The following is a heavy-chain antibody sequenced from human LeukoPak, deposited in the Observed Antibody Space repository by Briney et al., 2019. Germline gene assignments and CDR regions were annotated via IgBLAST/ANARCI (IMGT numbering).Heavy chain of an antibody. Sequence: RAGGSLRLSCVASGFTFRNYGMNWVRQAPGKGLEWVSGISPGGDTPYYADSVKGRFTISRDNSKNTLSLRMNSLRAEDTAVYYCARDSSMLRGPIMIYYFDFWGQGTLVTVSS. CDR2: ISPGGDTP. V-gene: IGHV3-23*01. D-gene: IGHD3-10*01. J-gene: IGHJ4*02. CDR1: GFTFRNYG. CDR3: ARDSSMLRGPIMIYYFDF.